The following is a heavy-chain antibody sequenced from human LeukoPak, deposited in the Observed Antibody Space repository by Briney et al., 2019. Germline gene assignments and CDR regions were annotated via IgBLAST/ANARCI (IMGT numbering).Heavy chain of an antibody. J-gene: IGHJ4*02. Sequence: GGSLRLSCAASGFTFSSYAMHWARQAPGKGLEWVAVISYDGSNKYYADSVKGRFTISRDNSKNTLYLQMNSLRAEDTAVYYCAGTIAAAGTRIQFDYWGQGTLVTVSS. CDR3: AGTIAAAGTRIQFDY. CDR1: GFTFSSYA. CDR2: ISYDGSNK. D-gene: IGHD6-13*01. V-gene: IGHV3-30-3*01.